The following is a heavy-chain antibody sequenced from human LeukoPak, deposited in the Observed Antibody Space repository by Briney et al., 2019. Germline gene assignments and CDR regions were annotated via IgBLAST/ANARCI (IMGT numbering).Heavy chain of an antibody. J-gene: IGHJ6*03. V-gene: IGHV4-39*07. D-gene: IGHD2-2*01. CDR1: GGSISSSSYY. CDR2: IYYSGST. Sequence: PSETLSLTCTVSGGSISSSSYYSGWIRPPPGKGLEWIGSIYYSGSTYYNPSLKSRVTISVDTSKNQFSLKLSSVTAADTAVYYCARTRYCSSTSCLYYYYYMDVWGKGTTVTVSS. CDR3: ARTRYCSSTSCLYYYYYMDV.